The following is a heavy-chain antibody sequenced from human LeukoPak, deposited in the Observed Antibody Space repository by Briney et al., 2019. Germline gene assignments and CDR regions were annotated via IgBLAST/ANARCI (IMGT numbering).Heavy chain of an antibody. CDR1: GGSISSYY. Sequence: SETLSLTCTVSGGSISSYYWSWIRQPPGKGLEWIGYIYYSGSTNYNPSLKSRVTISVDTSKNQFSPKLSSVTAADTAVYYCARGRWGGVDYWGQGTLVTVSS. D-gene: IGHD4-23*01. J-gene: IGHJ4*02. CDR3: ARGRWGGVDY. V-gene: IGHV4-59*01. CDR2: IYYSGST.